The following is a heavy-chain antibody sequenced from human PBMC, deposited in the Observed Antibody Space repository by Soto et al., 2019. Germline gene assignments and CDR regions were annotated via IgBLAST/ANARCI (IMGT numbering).Heavy chain of an antibody. D-gene: IGHD4-17*01. J-gene: IGHJ4*02. V-gene: IGHV4-61*01. CDR2: SYYSGDT. Sequence: SEPLSLTCTVSGDSVTSTSYYWSWVRQPPGKGLEWIGYSYYSGDTNYNPSLKSRVTISVDTSKNQFSLKLSSVTAADTAVYYCARATVTTHDGDYWGQGTLVTVS. CDR3: ARATVTTHDGDY. CDR1: GDSVTSTSYY.